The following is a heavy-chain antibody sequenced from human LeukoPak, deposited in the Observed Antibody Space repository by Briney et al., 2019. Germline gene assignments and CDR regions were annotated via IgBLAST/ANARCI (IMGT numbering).Heavy chain of an antibody. D-gene: IGHD3-10*01. CDR2: INPNSGGT. Sequence: ASVKVSCKASGYTFTGYYMHWVRQAPGQGLEWMGRINPNSGGTNYAQKFQGRVTMTRNTSISTAYMELSSLRSEDTAVYYCARGMVRGVIDYWGQGTLVTVSS. J-gene: IGHJ4*02. V-gene: IGHV1-2*06. CDR3: ARGMVRGVIDY. CDR1: GYTFTGYY.